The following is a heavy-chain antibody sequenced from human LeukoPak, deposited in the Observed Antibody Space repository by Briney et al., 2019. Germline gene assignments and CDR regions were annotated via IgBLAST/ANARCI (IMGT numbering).Heavy chain of an antibody. V-gene: IGHV3-21*01. CDR3: ARDIGMVRGVIITNHFDY. D-gene: IGHD3-10*01. CDR2: FSSTSGTI. J-gene: IGHJ4*02. CDR1: KFTFSTST. Sequence: GGSLRLSCAAPKFTFSTSTMNWVRQAPGKGLEWVSSFSSTSGTIYYADSVKGRFTISRDNAKSSLYLQMNSLRAEDTAVYYCARDIGMVRGVIITNHFDYWGQGTPVTVSS.